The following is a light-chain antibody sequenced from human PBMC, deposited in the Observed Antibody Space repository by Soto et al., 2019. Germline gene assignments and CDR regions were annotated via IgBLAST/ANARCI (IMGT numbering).Light chain of an antibody. CDR3: QTWVTGFVV. Sequence: QLVLTQSPSASASLGASVKLTCTLSSGHSSYAIAWHQQQPEKGPRYLMKLNSDGSHSKRDGIPDRFSGSSSGAERYLAISSLQSEDEADYYCQTWVTGFVVFGGGTKVTVL. CDR1: SGHSSYA. V-gene: IGLV4-69*01. CDR2: LNSDGSH. J-gene: IGLJ2*01.